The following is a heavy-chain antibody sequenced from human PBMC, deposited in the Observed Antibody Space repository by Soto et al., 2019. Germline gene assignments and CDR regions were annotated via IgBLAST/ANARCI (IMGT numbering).Heavy chain of an antibody. CDR3: AGEVDTAMAPNAFDI. CDR2: IWYDGSNK. CDR1: GFTFSSYG. Sequence: GGSLRLSCAASGFTFSSYGMHWVRQAPGKGLEWVGVIWYDGSNKNYADSVKGRFTISRDNSKNTLYLQMNSLRVEDTAVYYCAGEVDTAMAPNAFDIWGQGTMVTVSS. V-gene: IGHV3-33*01. J-gene: IGHJ3*02. D-gene: IGHD5-18*01.